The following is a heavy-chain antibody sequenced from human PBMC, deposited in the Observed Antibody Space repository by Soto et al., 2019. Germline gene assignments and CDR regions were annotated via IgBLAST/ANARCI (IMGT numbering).Heavy chain of an antibody. CDR1: GYSFTTYW. J-gene: IGHJ4*02. CDR2: IYPGDSDT. CDR3: ARREYSNYAYYFDY. D-gene: IGHD4-4*01. V-gene: IGHV5-51*01. Sequence: GESLKISCKGSGYSFTTYWIGWVRQMPGKGLEWMGIIYPGDSDTRYSPSFQGQVIISADKSISTAYLQWSSLKASDTAMYYCARREYSNYAYYFDYWGQGTLVTVSS.